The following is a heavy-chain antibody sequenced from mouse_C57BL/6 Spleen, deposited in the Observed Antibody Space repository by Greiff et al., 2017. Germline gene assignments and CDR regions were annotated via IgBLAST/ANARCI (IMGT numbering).Heavy chain of an antibody. CDR2: ISGGGGNT. J-gene: IGHJ4*01. CDR1: GFTFSSYT. D-gene: IGHD1-1*01. Sequence: EVHLVESGGGLVKPGGSLKLSCAASGFTFSSYTMSWVRQTPEKRLEWVATISGGGGNTYYPDSVKGRFTISRDNAKNTLYLQMSSLRSEDTALYYCARHSEDYYGSSGMDYWGQGTSVTVSS. CDR3: ARHSEDYYGSSGMDY. V-gene: IGHV5-9*01.